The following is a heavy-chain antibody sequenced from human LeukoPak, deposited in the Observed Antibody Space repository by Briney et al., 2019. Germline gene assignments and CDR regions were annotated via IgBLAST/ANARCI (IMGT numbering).Heavy chain of an antibody. J-gene: IGHJ6*02. CDR2: INPSGGST. V-gene: IGHV1-46*01. CDR3: ARTAPPGYYYYGMDV. Sequence: ASVKVSCKASGYTFTSYYMHWVRQAPGQGLEWMGIINPSGGSTSYAQKFQGRVTMTRVTSTSTVYMELSSLRSEDTAVYYCARTAPPGYYYYGMDVWGQGTTVTVSS. CDR1: GYTFTSYY.